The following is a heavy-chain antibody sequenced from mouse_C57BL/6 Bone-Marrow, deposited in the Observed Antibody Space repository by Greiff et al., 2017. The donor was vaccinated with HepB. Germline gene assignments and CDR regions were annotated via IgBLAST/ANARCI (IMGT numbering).Heavy chain of an antibody. CDR2: IDPENGDT. V-gene: IGHV14-4*01. CDR1: GFNIKDDY. CDR3: TTRDYYYGSRGYFDV. Sequence: VQLKESGAELVRPGASVKLSCTASGFNIKDDYMHWVKQRPEQGLEWIGWIDPENGDTEYASKFQGKATITADTTSNTAYLQLSSLTSEDTAVYYCTTRDYYYGSRGYFDVWGTGTTVTVSS. J-gene: IGHJ1*03. D-gene: IGHD1-1*01.